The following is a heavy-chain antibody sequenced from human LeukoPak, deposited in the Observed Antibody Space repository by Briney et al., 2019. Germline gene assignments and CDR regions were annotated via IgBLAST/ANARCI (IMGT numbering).Heavy chain of an antibody. V-gene: IGHV4-59*08. Sequence: SETPSLTCTVSGGSLSSYYWSWIRQPPGKGLEWSGYIYYSGSTTYNPSLKSRITISVDTSKNQFSLKMSSGTASDTAVYYCARHGYYYDSSGYYWPYYYYGMDVWGQGTTVTVSS. J-gene: IGHJ6*02. CDR2: IYYSGST. CDR1: GGSLSSYY. CDR3: ARHGYYYDSSGYYWPYYYYGMDV. D-gene: IGHD3-22*01.